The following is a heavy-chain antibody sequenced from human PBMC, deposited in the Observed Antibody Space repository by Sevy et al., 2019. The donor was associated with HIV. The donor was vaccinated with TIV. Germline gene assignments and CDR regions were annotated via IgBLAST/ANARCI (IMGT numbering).Heavy chain of an antibody. Sequence: GGSLRLSCTASGFTFGDYAMSRVRQAPGKGLEWVGFIRSKSYGGTTEYAASVKGRFTISRDDSKSIAYLQMNSLKTEDTAVYYCTRDIGSITEYYYYYYGMDVWGQGTTVTVSS. J-gene: IGHJ6*02. D-gene: IGHD1-20*01. CDR2: IRSKSYGGTT. CDR3: TRDIGSITEYYYYYYGMDV. V-gene: IGHV3-49*04. CDR1: GFTFGDYA.